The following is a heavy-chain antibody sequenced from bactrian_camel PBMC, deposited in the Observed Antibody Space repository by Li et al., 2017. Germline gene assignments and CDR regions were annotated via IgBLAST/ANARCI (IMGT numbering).Heavy chain of an antibody. CDR1: GDTDRNYC. J-gene: IGHJ4*01. CDR3: ATDLVGSLFDMGTCVAFLRKEYNY. V-gene: IGHV3S53*01. D-gene: IGHD3*01. CDR2: IDNDDIP. Sequence: HVQLVESGGGSVQSGGSLSLSCVASGDTDRNYCMGWFRQAPGKEREAVAAIDNDDIPMYADSVKGRFNISKDNNKNTLYLQMSSLKPEDTAMYYCATDLVGSLFDMGTCVAFLRKEYNYWGQGTQVTVS.